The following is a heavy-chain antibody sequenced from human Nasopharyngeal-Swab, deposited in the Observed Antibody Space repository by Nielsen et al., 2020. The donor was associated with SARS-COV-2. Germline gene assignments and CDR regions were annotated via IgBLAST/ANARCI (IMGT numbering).Heavy chain of an antibody. Sequence: SETLTLTCTASGCSISSSRYYWGWIRQPPGKGLEWIGSIYCSGSTYYNPSHMSRVTISVNTSKNQFSQKLSSVTAADTAVYYCARRGYSHAPRDWGQGTLVTVSS. J-gene: IGHJ4*02. CDR2: IYCSGST. V-gene: IGHV4-39*07. CDR1: GCSISSSRYY. D-gene: IGHD5-18*01. CDR3: ARRGYSHAPRD.